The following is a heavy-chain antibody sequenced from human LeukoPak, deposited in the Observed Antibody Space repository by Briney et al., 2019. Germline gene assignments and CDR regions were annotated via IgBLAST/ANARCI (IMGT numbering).Heavy chain of an antibody. D-gene: IGHD2-2*01. CDR3: ARTEYCSPTSCKYASF. CDR1: GFTFSSNW. J-gene: IGHJ3*01. CDR2: INSDGSST. V-gene: IGHV3-74*01. Sequence: GGSLRLSCAASGFTFSSNWMHWVRQDPGKGLVWVSQINSDGSSTNYADSVKGRFTISRDNAKNTLYLQMNSLRAEDTAVYYCARTEYCSPTSCKYASFWGQGTMVTVSS.